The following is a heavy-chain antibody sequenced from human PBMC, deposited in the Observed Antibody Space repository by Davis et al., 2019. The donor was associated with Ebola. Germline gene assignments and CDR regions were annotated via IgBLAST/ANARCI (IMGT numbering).Heavy chain of an antibody. CDR3: ARGLQNNYYYYATDV. D-gene: IGHD4-11*01. CDR1: GGSISSYY. J-gene: IGHJ6*02. Sequence: MPSETLSLTCTVSGGSISSYYWSWIRQPPGKGLECIGYIHYIGTTNYNPSLKSRATISVDTSKNQFSLKLRSVTAADTAVYYCARGLQNNYYYYATDVWGQGTTVTVSS. CDR2: IHYIGTT. V-gene: IGHV4-59*08.